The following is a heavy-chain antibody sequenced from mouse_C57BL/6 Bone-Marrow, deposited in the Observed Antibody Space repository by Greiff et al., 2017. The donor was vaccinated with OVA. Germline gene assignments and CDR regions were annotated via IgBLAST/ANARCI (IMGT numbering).Heavy chain of an antibody. J-gene: IGHJ2*01. Sequence: QVQLKESGAELVRPGTSVKESCKASGYAFTNYLIEWVKQRPGQGLEWIGVINPGSGGTNYNEKFKGKATLTADKSSSTAYMQLSSLTSEDSAVYFCARWGDVTFDYWGQGTTLTVSS. CDR3: ARWGDVTFDY. D-gene: IGHD2-13*01. CDR2: INPGSGGT. V-gene: IGHV1-54*01. CDR1: GYAFTNYL.